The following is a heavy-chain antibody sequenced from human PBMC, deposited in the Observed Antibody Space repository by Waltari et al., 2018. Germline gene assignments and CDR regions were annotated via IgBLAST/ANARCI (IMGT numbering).Heavy chain of an antibody. J-gene: IGHJ4*02. CDR3: ARERRLTVPNHFDY. Sequence: QVLLQQWGAGLLKPSETLSLTCAVYGGSFSGYYWSWIRQPPGKGLEWIGEINLSRSTNYNPSLKRRGTMVIETAQNQFSLKPSSVTAADTAGYYCARERRLTVPNHFDYWGQGTLVTVSS. V-gene: IGHV4-34*01. D-gene: IGHD6-25*01. CDR1: GGSFSGYY. CDR2: INLSRST.